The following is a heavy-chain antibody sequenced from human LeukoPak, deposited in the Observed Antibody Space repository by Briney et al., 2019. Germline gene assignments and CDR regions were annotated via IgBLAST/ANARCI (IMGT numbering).Heavy chain of an antibody. D-gene: IGHD2-15*01. V-gene: IGHV1-18*01. CDR3: ARDCSGGSCYATGDWFDP. CDR2: ISAYNGNT. J-gene: IGHJ5*02. Sequence: ASVKVSCKASGYTFTSYGISWVRQAPGQGLEWMGWISAYNGNTNYAQKLQGRVTMTTDTSTSTAYMELRSLRSDDTAVYYCARDCSGGSCYATGDWFDPWGQGTLVTVSS. CDR1: GYTFTSYG.